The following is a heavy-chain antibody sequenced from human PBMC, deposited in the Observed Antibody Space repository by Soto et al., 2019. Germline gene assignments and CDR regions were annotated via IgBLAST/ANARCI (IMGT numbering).Heavy chain of an antibody. V-gene: IGHV3-23*01. Sequence: GGSLRLSCAASGFTFSSYSMSWVRQATGKGLERVSAISGSGGSTYYADSVKGRFTISRDTSKNSLYLQMNSLRAEDTAVYFCAKGRNARGHYYFYGMDVWGQGTTVTVSS. D-gene: IGHD1-1*01. CDR2: ISGSGGST. CDR3: AKGRNARGHYYFYGMDV. J-gene: IGHJ6*02. CDR1: GFTFSSYS.